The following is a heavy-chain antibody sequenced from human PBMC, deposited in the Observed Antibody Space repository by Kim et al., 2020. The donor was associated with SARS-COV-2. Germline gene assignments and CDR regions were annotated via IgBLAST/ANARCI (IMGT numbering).Heavy chain of an antibody. J-gene: IGHJ4*02. Sequence: ADPEKGRFTIARANSTNTLYLQMNSLRAEDTAVYYCAKRQLVSGVPDYWGQGTLVTVSS. V-gene: IGHV3-23*01. CDR3: AKRQLVSGVPDY. D-gene: IGHD6-13*01.